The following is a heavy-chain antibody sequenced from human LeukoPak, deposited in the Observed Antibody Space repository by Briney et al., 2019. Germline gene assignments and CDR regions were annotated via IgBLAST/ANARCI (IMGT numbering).Heavy chain of an antibody. D-gene: IGHD1-7*01. Sequence: SVKVSCKASGGTFGSYAISWVRQAPGQGPEWMGRIIPIFGTANYAQKFQGRVTITTDESTSTAYMELSSLRSEDTAVYYCAREENWNYGPFDPWGQGTLVTVSS. V-gene: IGHV1-69*05. CDR3: AREENWNYGPFDP. CDR1: GGTFGSYA. J-gene: IGHJ5*02. CDR2: IIPIFGTA.